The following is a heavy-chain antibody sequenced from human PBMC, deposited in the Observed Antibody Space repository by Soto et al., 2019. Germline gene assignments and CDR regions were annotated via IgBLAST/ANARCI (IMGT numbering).Heavy chain of an antibody. CDR2: ISSSGSTI. CDR3: AVEYSSSNLFDY. V-gene: IGHV3-48*03. D-gene: IGHD6-6*01. CDR1: GFTFSSYE. J-gene: IGHJ4*02. Sequence: PGGSLRLSCAASGFTFSSYEMNWVRQAPGKGLEWVSYISSSGSTIYYADSVKGRFTISRDNAKNSLYLQMNSLRAEDTAVYYCAVEYSSSNLFDYWGQGTLVTVSS.